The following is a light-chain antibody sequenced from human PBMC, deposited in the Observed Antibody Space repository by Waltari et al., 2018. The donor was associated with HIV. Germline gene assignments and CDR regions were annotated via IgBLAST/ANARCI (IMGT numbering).Light chain of an antibody. J-gene: IGKJ2*01. CDR3: QQYNSDFYT. V-gene: IGKV1-5*03. Sequence: IQMTQSPSILSASVGDRITITCRASQNVDSWLAWYQQRPGSAPKLLIDKASTLEYGVPARFSGSGSGTNFTLTINSLHPDDFATYYCQQYNSDFYTFGLGTRLDLK. CDR2: KAS. CDR1: QNVDSW.